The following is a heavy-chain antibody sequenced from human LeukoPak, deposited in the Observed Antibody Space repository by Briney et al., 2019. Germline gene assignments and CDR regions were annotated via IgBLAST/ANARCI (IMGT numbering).Heavy chain of an antibody. D-gene: IGHD1-26*01. Sequence: PGGSLRLSCAASGFSSSTYAISWVRQAPGKGLEWVSCISTTSSYIFYADSVRGRFTISRDNAKNSLYLQMDSLRAEDTAVYYCARGGIITSYAFEIWGQGTMVTVSS. V-gene: IGHV3-21*01. CDR3: ARGGIITSYAFEI. CDR2: ISTTSSYI. CDR1: GFSSSTYA. J-gene: IGHJ3*02.